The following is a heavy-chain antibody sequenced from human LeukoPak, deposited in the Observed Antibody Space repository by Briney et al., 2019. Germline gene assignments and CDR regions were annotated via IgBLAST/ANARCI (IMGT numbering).Heavy chain of an antibody. J-gene: IGHJ4*02. D-gene: IGHD6-19*01. V-gene: IGHV3-11*04. CDR2: ISSSGSTI. CDR1: GFTFSDYY. CDR3: ARDGPYSGYYFDY. Sequence: GGSLRLSCAASGFTFSDYYMNWIRQALRKGLEWVSYISSSGSTIYYADSVKGRFTISRDNAKNSLYLQMNSLRAEDTAVYYCARDGPYSGYYFDYWGQGTLVTVSS.